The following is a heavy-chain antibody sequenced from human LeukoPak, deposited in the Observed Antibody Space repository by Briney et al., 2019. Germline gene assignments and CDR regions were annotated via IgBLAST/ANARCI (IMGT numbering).Heavy chain of an antibody. D-gene: IGHD3-10*01. CDR1: GGSISSYY. V-gene: IGHV4-34*01. J-gene: IGHJ4*02. CDR3: ARGGLAYYYGSGSPLFDY. CDR2: INHSGSI. Sequence: SETLSLTCTVSGGSISSYYWSWIRQPPGKGLEWIGEINHSGSINYNPSLKSRVTISVDTSKNQFSLKLSSVTAADTAVYYCARGGLAYYYGSGSPLFDYWGQGTLVTVSS.